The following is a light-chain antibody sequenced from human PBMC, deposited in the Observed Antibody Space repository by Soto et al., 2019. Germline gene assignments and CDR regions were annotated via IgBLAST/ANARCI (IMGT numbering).Light chain of an antibody. J-gene: IGKJ1*01. CDR3: QQYGSSGT. CDR1: HSISSPY. CDR2: GAS. Sequence: EIVLTQSPGTLSLSAGERASLSCRASHSISSPYLAWYQQKPSQAPRLLIDGASNRATDIPDRFSGSGSGTDFTLTISRLEPEDFAVYYCQQYGSSGTFGQGTKVDIK. V-gene: IGKV3-20*01.